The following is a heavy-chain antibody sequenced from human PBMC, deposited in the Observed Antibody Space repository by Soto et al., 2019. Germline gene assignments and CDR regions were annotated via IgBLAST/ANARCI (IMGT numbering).Heavy chain of an antibody. D-gene: IGHD3-10*01. CDR1: GGTFNTYA. V-gene: IGHV1-69*19. Sequence: QVQLVQSGAEMKKPGSSVKVSCQSSGGTFNTYAMNWVRQAPGQGPEWMGDISPMFGAANYAPKFQGRVTMTADESTGTSYMQLSSLTSEDTALAFCAREFQVHTPAFVYWGQGTLVTVSS. CDR3: AREFQVHTPAFVY. CDR2: ISPMFGAA. J-gene: IGHJ4*02.